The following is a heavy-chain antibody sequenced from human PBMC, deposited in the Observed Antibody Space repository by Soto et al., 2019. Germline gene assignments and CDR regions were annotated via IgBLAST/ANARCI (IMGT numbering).Heavy chain of an antibody. CDR2: FYYSGST. J-gene: IGHJ4*02. CDR1: GGSISTGGYY. CDR3: ARVGGFGATTIDY. V-gene: IGHV4-30-4*08. D-gene: IGHD3-10*01. Sequence: SETLSLTCTVSGGSISTGGYYWNWIHQHPGKGLEWIGYFYYSGSTYYNPSLKSRVTISVDTSKNQFSLKLSSVTAADTAVYYCARVGGFGATTIDYWGQGTLVTSPQ.